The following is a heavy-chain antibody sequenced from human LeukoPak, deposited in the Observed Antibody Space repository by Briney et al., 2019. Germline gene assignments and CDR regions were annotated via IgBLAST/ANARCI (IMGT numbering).Heavy chain of an antibody. CDR1: GYFFKNCW. CDR2: IYPNDSDT. V-gene: IGHV5-51*01. Sequence: GESLQISCEASGYFFKNCWIAWVRQLPEKGLEWMGIIYPNDSDTRYNPSFQGQVTISADTSTNTAYLQWNSLKASDTAMYYCAKQSIYYYGMDVWGQGTTVTVSS. J-gene: IGHJ6*02. CDR3: AKQSIYYYGMDV.